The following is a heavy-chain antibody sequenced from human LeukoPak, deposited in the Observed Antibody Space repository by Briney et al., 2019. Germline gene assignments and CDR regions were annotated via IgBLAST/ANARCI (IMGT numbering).Heavy chain of an antibody. V-gene: IGHV4-39*07. CDR3: ARITRVRGVIILHDAFDI. CDR2: TYYSGST. CDR1: GGSITSSSYY. J-gene: IGHJ3*02. Sequence: SETLSLTCTVSGGSITSSSYYWGWIRQPPGKGLEWIGSTYYSGSTYYNPSLKSRATISVDTSKNQFSLKLSSVTAADTAVYYCARITRVRGVIILHDAFDIWGQGTMVTVSS. D-gene: IGHD3-10*01.